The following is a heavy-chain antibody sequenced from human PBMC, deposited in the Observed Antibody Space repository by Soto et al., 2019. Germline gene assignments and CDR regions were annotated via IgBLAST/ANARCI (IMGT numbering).Heavy chain of an antibody. J-gene: IGHJ2*01. CDR3: ARESTGALYFDL. CDR2: IYHSGST. V-gene: IGHV4-4*02. CDR1: GGSISSSNW. D-gene: IGHD1-26*01. Sequence: QVQLQESGPGLVKPSGTLSLTCAVSGGSISSSNWWSWVRQPPGKGLEWIGEIYHSGSTNYNPSLKSRVTISVDKSTNQSSLKLSAVTAADTAVYYCARESTGALYFDLWGRGALVTVSS.